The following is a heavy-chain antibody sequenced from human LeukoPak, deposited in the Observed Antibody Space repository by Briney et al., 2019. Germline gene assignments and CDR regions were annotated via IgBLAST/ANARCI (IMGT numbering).Heavy chain of an antibody. CDR3: ARDVGEYCSSVSCYASDY. Sequence: ASVKVSCKASGGTFTGYYMHWVRQAPGQGLEWIGWINPNSGGTNYAQKFQGRVTMTRDTSISTAYMELSRLRSDDTAVYYCARDVGEYCSSVSCYASDYWGQGTLVTVSS. V-gene: IGHV1-2*02. CDR1: GGTFTGYY. D-gene: IGHD2-2*01. J-gene: IGHJ4*02. CDR2: INPNSGGT.